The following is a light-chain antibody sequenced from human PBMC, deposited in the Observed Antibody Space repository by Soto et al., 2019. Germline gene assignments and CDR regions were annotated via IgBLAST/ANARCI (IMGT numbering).Light chain of an antibody. V-gene: IGLV2-14*01. Sequence: QSALTQPASVSGSPGQSITISCTGTSSDVGGYNYVSWYQQYPGKAPKLMISRVTNRPSGVSNRFSGSKSGNTASLTISGLQAEDEADYYCVSWDDSLSGLVFGTGTKLTVL. CDR3: VSWDDSLSGLV. J-gene: IGLJ1*01. CDR1: SSDVGGYNY. CDR2: RVT.